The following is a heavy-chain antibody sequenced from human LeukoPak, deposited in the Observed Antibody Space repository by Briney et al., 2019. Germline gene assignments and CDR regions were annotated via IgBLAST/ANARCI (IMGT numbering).Heavy chain of an antibody. V-gene: IGHV3-74*01. D-gene: IGHD4-11*01. J-gene: IGHJ4*02. CDR2: LRTDGGRT. Sequence: GGSLRLSCVASGSTFNNYWMHWVRQAPGKGLEWVSRLRTDGGRTNYADSVKGRFTISRDNTKNTVYLQMNSLRAEDTATYYCSRDHPGSNSLDSWGQGTLVTVSS. CDR3: SRDHPGSNSLDS. CDR1: GSTFNNYW.